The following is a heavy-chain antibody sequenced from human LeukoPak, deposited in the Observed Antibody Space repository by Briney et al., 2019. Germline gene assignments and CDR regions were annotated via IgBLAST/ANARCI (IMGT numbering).Heavy chain of an antibody. CDR1: GGSFSGYY. V-gene: IGHV4-34*01. CDR3: ARRSGPFGVVIKRSSHGPIGY. Sequence: TSETLSLTCAVYGGSFSGYYWSWIRQPPGKGLEWIGEINHSGSTNYNPSLKSRVTISVDTSKNQFSLKLSSVTAADTAVYYCARRSGPFGVVIKRSSHGPIGYWGQGTLVTVSS. J-gene: IGHJ4*02. D-gene: IGHD3-3*01. CDR2: INHSGST.